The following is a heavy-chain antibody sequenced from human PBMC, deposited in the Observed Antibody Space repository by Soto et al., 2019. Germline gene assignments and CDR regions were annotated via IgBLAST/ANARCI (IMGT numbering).Heavy chain of an antibody. V-gene: IGHV3-30*18. D-gene: IGHD3-16*01. Sequence: QVQLVESGGGVVQPGRSLRLSCAASGFTFSSYGMHWVRQVPGKGLEWVAVISYDGSNKYYADSVKGRFTISRDNSKNTLYLQMNSLRAEDTAVYYCAKDGNGGYFDYWGQGTLVTVSS. CDR3: AKDGNGGYFDY. CDR2: ISYDGSNK. CDR1: GFTFSSYG. J-gene: IGHJ4*02.